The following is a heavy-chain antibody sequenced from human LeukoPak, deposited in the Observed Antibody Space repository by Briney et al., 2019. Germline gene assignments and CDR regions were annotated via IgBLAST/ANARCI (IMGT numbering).Heavy chain of an antibody. D-gene: IGHD6-19*01. J-gene: IGHJ4*02. CDR3: ARKESSGSGWYLDY. V-gene: IGHV3-21*01. CDR1: GFTFSTYS. CDR2: ISGSSSYI. Sequence: GGSLRLSCAASGFTFSTYSMNWVRQAPGKGLEWVSSISGSSSYIYHADSVKGRFTISRDNAKSSLYLQMNSLRAEDTAVYYCARKESSGSGWYLDYWGQGTLVTVSS.